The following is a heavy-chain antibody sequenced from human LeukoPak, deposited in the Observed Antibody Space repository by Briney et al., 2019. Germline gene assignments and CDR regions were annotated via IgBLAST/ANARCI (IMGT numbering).Heavy chain of an antibody. V-gene: IGHV3-74*01. Sequence: GGSLRLSCTASEFTFSTFGMHWVRQVPGKGLLWVSRINRDGRGASYADSVKGRFTISRDNAKNALYLQMTSLRADDRSVYYCARGGSPPEALGDVFEIWGQGTLVTVSS. CDR3: ARGGSPPEALGDVFEI. D-gene: IGHD1-26*01. CDR2: INRDGRGA. J-gene: IGHJ3*02. CDR1: EFTFSTFG.